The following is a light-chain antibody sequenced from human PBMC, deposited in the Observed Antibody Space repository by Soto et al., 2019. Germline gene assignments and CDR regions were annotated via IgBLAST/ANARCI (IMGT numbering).Light chain of an antibody. Sequence: ELVLTQSPATLSLSPGETATLSCRASQSVSSYLALYQQKPGQALRLLIYDASKRTTGIPARFSGSGSGTDFTLTISSLEPEDFAVYFCHQRSNWPLTFGGGTKLEIK. J-gene: IGKJ4*01. CDR2: DAS. V-gene: IGKV3-11*01. CDR1: QSVSSY. CDR3: HQRSNWPLT.